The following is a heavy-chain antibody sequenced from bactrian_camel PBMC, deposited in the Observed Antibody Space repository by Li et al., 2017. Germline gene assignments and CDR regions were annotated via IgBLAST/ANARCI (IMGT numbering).Heavy chain of an antibody. D-gene: IGHD2*01. CDR2: IDPNGGT. CDR3: AAYIGTYCPILWLNFHY. V-gene: IGHV3S10*01. Sequence: DVQLVESGGGSVQAGGSLRLSCVASGYTTSSPSYMAWLRQPPGKEREGVARIDPNGGTSYADFVKGRFTISKDNAKTTLYLQMDSLEPEDSAMYYCAAYIGTYCPILWLNFHYRGQGTQVTVS. J-gene: IGHJ4*01. CDR1: GYTTSSPSY.